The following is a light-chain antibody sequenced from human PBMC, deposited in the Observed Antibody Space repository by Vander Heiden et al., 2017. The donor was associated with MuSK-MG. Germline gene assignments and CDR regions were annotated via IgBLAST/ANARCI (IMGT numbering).Light chain of an antibody. Sequence: EIVMTQSPATLSVSPGERATLSCRASQSVNSNLAWYQQKPGQAPRLLISGASTRATGIPTRFSGSGSGTEFTLTISSLQSEDFALYYCQQYNNWPLTFGGGTKVEIK. CDR1: QSVNSN. CDR2: GAS. CDR3: QQYNNWPLT. V-gene: IGKV3-15*01. J-gene: IGKJ4*01.